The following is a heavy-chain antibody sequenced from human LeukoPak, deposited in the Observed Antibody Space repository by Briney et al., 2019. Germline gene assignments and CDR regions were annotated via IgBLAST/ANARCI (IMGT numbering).Heavy chain of an antibody. Sequence: GGSLRLSCTTSGFTFGDYSMNWVRQAPGKGLEWVGFIRSKAYGGTTEYAASVKGRFTISRDDSKSIAYLQMNSLRAEDTAVYYCAKGSESGYSYGYYYYYYMDVWGKGTTVTVSS. CDR1: GFTFGDYS. CDR3: AKGSESGYSYGYYYYYYMDV. CDR2: IRSKAYGGTT. J-gene: IGHJ6*03. V-gene: IGHV3-49*04. D-gene: IGHD5-18*01.